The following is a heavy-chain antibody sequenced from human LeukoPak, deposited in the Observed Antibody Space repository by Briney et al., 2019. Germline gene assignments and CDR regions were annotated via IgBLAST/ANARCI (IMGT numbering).Heavy chain of an antibody. CDR1: GFTFSDYY. D-gene: IGHD3-9*01. CDR2: ISSSGSTI. CDR3: ARGVRYFEWLLPRGWSDP. J-gene: IGHJ5*02. V-gene: IGHV3-11*04. Sequence: GGTLRLSCAASGFTFSDYYMSWIRQAPGKGLEWVSYISSSGSTIYYADSVKGRFTISRDNAKNSLYLQMNSLRAVDTAVYYCARGVRYFEWLLPRGWSDPCGQGTLVTVSS.